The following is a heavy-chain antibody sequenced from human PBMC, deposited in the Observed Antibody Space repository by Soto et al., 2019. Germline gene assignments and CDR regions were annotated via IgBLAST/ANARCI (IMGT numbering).Heavy chain of an antibody. CDR2: INPNSGGT. CDR1: GYTFTGYY. Sequence: GASVKVSCKASGYTFTGYYMHWVRQAPGQGPEWMGWINPNSGGTNYAQKFQGWVTMTRDTSISTAYMELSRLRSDDTAVYYCARSQIAAAGEIDYWGQGTLVTVSS. CDR3: ARSQIAAAGEIDY. J-gene: IGHJ4*02. V-gene: IGHV1-2*04. D-gene: IGHD6-13*01.